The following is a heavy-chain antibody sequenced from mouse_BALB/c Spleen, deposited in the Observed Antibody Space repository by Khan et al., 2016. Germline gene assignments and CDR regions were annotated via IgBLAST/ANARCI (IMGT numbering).Heavy chain of an antibody. CDR3: ARRIVTRYYYGMDY. CDR1: GFNFSSFG. J-gene: IGHJ4*01. Sequence: EVELVESGGGLVQPGGSRKLSCAASGFNFSSFGMHWVRQAPEKGLEWVAYISSGSNTIYYADTVKGRFTISRDNPKKTLFLQMTSLRSEDTAMYYCARRIVTRYYYGMDYWGQGTSVTVSS. V-gene: IGHV5-17*02. CDR2: ISSGSNTI. D-gene: IGHD2-5*01.